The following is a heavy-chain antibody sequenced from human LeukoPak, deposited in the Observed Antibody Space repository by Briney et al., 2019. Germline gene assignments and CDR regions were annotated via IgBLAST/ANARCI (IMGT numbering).Heavy chain of an antibody. D-gene: IGHD3-3*01. CDR2: ISSSSNYI. Sequence: PGGSLRLSCAASGFTFSSYSMNWVRQAPGKGLEWVSSISSSSNYIYYADSVKGRFTISRDNAKNSLYLQMNSLRAEDTAVYYCARGSGGIPTIFGVVISPNYYYYGMDVWGQGTTVTVSS. V-gene: IGHV3-21*01. CDR1: GFTFSSYS. J-gene: IGHJ6*02. CDR3: ARGSGGIPTIFGVVISPNYYYYGMDV.